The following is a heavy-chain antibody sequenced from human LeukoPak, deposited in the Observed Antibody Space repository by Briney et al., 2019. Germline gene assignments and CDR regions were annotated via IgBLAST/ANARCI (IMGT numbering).Heavy chain of an antibody. Sequence: GGSLRLSCAASRFTFSSYWMSWVRQAPGKGLEWVANIKQDGSEKYYVDSVKGRFTISRDNAKNSLYLQMNSLRAEDTAVYYCARVIGYCSSTSCPFAFDIWGQGTMVTVSS. D-gene: IGHD2-2*01. V-gene: IGHV3-7*01. CDR3: ARVIGYCSSTSCPFAFDI. CDR2: IKQDGSEK. J-gene: IGHJ3*02. CDR1: RFTFSSYW.